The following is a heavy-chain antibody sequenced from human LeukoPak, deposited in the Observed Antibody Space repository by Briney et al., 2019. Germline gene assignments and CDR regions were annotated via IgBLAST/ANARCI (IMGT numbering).Heavy chain of an antibody. J-gene: IGHJ1*01. Sequence: SETLSLTCTVSGVSISSGDYYWSWIRQPPGKGLEWIGYIYYSGSTYYNPSLKSRVTISVDTSENQFSLRLSSVTAADTAVYYCARTSRTGEPEYFQHWGQGTLVTVSS. V-gene: IGHV4-30-4*01. CDR3: ARTSRTGEPEYFQH. CDR1: GVSISSGDYY. CDR2: IYYSGST. D-gene: IGHD2-8*02.